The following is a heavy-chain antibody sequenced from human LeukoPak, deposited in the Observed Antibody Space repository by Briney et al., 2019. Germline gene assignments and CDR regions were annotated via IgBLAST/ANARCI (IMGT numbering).Heavy chain of an antibody. Sequence: ASVKVSCKASGGTFSSYAISWVRQAPGQGLEWMGRIIPILGIANYAQKFQGRVTITADKSTSTAYMELSSLRSEDTAVYYCARDLGYCSGGSCYPGPFDIWGQGTMVTVSS. V-gene: IGHV1-69*04. CDR1: GGTFSSYA. D-gene: IGHD2-15*01. J-gene: IGHJ3*02. CDR3: ARDLGYCSGGSCYPGPFDI. CDR2: IIPILGIA.